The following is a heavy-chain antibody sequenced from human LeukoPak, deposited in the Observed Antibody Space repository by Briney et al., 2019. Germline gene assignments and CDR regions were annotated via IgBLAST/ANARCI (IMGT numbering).Heavy chain of an antibody. D-gene: IGHD6-19*01. CDR3: ARAAVAGDYFDY. V-gene: IGHV4-30-4*01. Sequence: SETLSLTCTVSGGPITSGDYYWSWIRQPPGKGLEWIGYIYYSGSTYYNPSLKSRVTISLDTSKNQFSLKLSSVTAADTAVYYCARAAVAGDYFDYWGQGTLVSASS. CDR2: IYYSGST. J-gene: IGHJ4*02. CDR1: GGPITSGDYY.